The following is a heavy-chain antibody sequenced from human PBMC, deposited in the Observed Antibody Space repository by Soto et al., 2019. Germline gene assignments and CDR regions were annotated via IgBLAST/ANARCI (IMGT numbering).Heavy chain of an antibody. CDR3: ARDLQERTMIVGVAQWGTWCAP. J-gene: IGHJ5*02. D-gene: IGHD3-22*01. CDR2: ISAYNGNT. Sequence: QVQLVQSGAEVKKPGASVKVSCKASGYTFTSYGISWVRQAPGQGLEWMGWISAYNGNTNYAQKLQGRVTMTTETTTSPAYMGRRSLRSDDTAVCYCARDLQERTMIVGVAQWGTWCAPWGQVTLVTVSS. V-gene: IGHV1-18*04. CDR1: GYTFTSYG.